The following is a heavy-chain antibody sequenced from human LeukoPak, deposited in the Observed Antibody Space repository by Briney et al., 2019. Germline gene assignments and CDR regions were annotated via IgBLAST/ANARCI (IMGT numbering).Heavy chain of an antibody. D-gene: IGHD1-1*01. CDR1: GGSISSSSYS. V-gene: IGHV4-39*01. CDR2: IYYSGST. J-gene: IGHJ5*02. Sequence: SETLSLTCTVSGGSISSSSYSWGWIRQPPGKGLEWIGSIYYSGSTNYNPSLKSRVTISVDTSKNQFSLKLSSVTAADTAVYYCARQRGTWFDPWGQGTLVTVSS. CDR3: ARQRGTWFDP.